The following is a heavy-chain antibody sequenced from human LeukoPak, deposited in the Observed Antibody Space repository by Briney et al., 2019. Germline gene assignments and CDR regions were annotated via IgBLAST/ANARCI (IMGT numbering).Heavy chain of an antibody. V-gene: IGHV3-48*01. Sequence: PGGSLRLSCAASGFTFSTYNMNWVRQAPGKGLEWVSYISSSNTIYYADSVKGRFTISRDNAKNSLYLQMNSLRAEDTAVYYCARAALTTVTTSSLDPWGQGTLVTVSS. CDR1: GFTFSTYN. CDR2: ISSSNTI. J-gene: IGHJ5*02. D-gene: IGHD4-17*01. CDR3: ARAALTTVTTSSLDP.